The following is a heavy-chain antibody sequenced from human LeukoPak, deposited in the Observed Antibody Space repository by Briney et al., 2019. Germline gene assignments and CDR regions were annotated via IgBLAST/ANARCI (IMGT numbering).Heavy chain of an antibody. CDR3: ATPPYYYGSGKENY. V-gene: IGHV3-21*01. Sequence: GGSLRLSCAACGFTFSSYSMNWVRQAPGKGLEWVSSISSSSSYTYYADSVKGRFTISRDNAKNSLYLQMNSLRAEDTAVYYCATPPYYYGSGKENYWGQGTLVTVSS. CDR1: GFTFSSYS. CDR2: ISSSSSYT. D-gene: IGHD3-10*01. J-gene: IGHJ4*02.